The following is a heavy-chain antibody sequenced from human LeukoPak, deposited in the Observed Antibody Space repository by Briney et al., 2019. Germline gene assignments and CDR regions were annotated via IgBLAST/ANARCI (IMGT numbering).Heavy chain of an antibody. J-gene: IGHJ3*02. CDR3: ARSPSGGGKDAFDI. CDR1: GGSISSSF. D-gene: IGHD2-2*01. CDR2: INHSGST. Sequence: SETLSLTCTVSGGSISSSFWTWIRQPPGKGLEWIGEINHSGSTNYNPSLKSRITISVDTSKNPFSLRLNSVTAADTAVYYCARSPSGGGKDAFDIWGQGTMVTVSS. V-gene: IGHV4-34*01.